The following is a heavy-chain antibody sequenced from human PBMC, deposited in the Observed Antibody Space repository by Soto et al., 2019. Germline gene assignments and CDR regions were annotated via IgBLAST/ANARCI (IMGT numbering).Heavy chain of an antibody. V-gene: IGHV1-69*01. J-gene: IGHJ6*02. CDR1: GGTFSSYA. CDR2: IIPIFGTA. Sequence: QVQLVQSGAEVKKPGSSVKVSCKASGGTFSSYAISWVRQAPGQGLECMGGIIPIFGTANYAQKFQGRVTITADEATSTAYMELSSLRSDDTAVYYCAREVCSSTSCYKGYYYYCMDVCVPGTTFTGSS. D-gene: IGHD2-2*02. CDR3: AREVCSSTSCYKGYYYYCMDV.